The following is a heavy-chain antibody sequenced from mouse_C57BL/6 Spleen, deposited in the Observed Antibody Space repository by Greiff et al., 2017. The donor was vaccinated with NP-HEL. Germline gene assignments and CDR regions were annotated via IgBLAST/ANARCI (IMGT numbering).Heavy chain of an antibody. Sequence: DAGGGLVQPKGSLKLSCAASGFTFNTYAMHWVRQAPGKGLEWVARIRSKSSNYATYYADSVKDRFTISRDDSQSMLYLQMNNLKTEDTAMYYCVRDSYYGSSDGYFDVWGTGTTVTVSS. D-gene: IGHD1-1*01. J-gene: IGHJ1*03. CDR3: VRDSYYGSSDGYFDV. CDR1: GFTFNTYA. CDR2: IRSKSSNYAT. V-gene: IGHV10-3*01.